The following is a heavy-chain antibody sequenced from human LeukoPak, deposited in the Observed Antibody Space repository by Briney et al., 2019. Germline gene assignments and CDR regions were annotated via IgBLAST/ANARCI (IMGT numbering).Heavy chain of an antibody. D-gene: IGHD5-24*01. Sequence: GGSLRLSCAASGFTVSSNNMSWVRQAPGKGLEWVSVIYDNGDAYSADSVKGRFTISRHNSKNTLYLQMNSLRPEDTAVYYCAGGSRRDGYDYWGQGTLVTVSS. J-gene: IGHJ4*02. CDR2: IYDNGDA. V-gene: IGHV3-53*04. CDR3: AGGSRRDGYDY. CDR1: GFTVSSNN.